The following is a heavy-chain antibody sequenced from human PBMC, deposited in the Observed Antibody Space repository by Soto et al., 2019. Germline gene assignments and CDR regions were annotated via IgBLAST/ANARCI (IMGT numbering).Heavy chain of an antibody. CDR3: ARGVGAYYFDY. Sequence: QVQLVQSGAEVKKPGSSVMVSCKASGGTFSTYAITWVRQAPGQGLEWLGGIIPIFGTTDYARKFQGRVTITAAESTSTVFIELRSLTSEDTAVYYCARGVGAYYFDYWGQGTLVTVSS. J-gene: IGHJ4*02. V-gene: IGHV1-69*01. CDR2: IIPIFGTT. CDR1: GGTFSTYA. D-gene: IGHD1-26*01.